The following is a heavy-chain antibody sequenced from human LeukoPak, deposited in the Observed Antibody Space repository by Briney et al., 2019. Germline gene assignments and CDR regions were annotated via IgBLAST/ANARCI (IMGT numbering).Heavy chain of an antibody. V-gene: IGHV4-39*07. CDR1: GGSISSSSYY. CDR2: IYYSGST. J-gene: IGHJ4*02. CDR3: ARQGGGYGDSFDY. Sequence: PSETLSLTCTVSGGSISSSSYYWGWIRQPPGKGLEWIGSIYYSGSTYYNPSLKSRVTISVDTSKNQFSLKLSSVTAADTAVYYCARQGGGYGDSFDYWGQGTLVTVSS. D-gene: IGHD4-17*01.